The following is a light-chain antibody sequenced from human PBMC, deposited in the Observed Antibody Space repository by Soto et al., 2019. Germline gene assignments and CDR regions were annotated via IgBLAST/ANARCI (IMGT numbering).Light chain of an antibody. J-gene: IGLJ2*01. Sequence: QAVVTQPPSVSGAPGQRVTISCTGSSSNIGAGYDVHWYQQLPGRAPKLLIYGNTNRPSGVPDRFSGSKSGTSASLAITGLQVEDEADYYCLSFDSSLSVGFGGGIKVTVL. CDR3: LSFDSSLSVG. V-gene: IGLV1-40*01. CDR2: GNT. CDR1: SSNIGAGYD.